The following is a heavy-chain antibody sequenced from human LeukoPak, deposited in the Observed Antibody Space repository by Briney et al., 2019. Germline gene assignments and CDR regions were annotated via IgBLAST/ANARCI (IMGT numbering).Heavy chain of an antibody. V-gene: IGHV3-9*01. Sequence: GGSLRLSCEASGFDFHQYAMHWVRQPPGKGLEWVSGISWNSGSKDYADSVKGRFTISRDNSKNTLYLQMSSLRIEDTAVYYCAKDRLPDSRGWYELDPWGQGILVTVSS. CDR2: ISWNSGSK. CDR1: GFDFHQYA. J-gene: IGHJ5*02. CDR3: AKDRLPDSRGWYELDP. D-gene: IGHD6-19*01.